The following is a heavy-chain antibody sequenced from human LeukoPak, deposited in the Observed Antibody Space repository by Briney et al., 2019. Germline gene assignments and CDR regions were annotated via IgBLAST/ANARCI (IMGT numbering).Heavy chain of an antibody. D-gene: IGHD3-22*01. CDR1: GVSISRGSHY. CDR2: IHTIGNT. J-gene: IGHJ4*02. CDR3: ARDRSYYSDTGTDY. Sequence: SQTLSLTCTVSGVSISRGSHYWSWIRQPAGKGLEWIGRIHTIGNTNYSPSLWRRVTMDTSKNQFSLRLHSVTAADTAVYYCARDRSYYSDTGTDYWGQGALVTVSS. V-gene: IGHV4-61*02.